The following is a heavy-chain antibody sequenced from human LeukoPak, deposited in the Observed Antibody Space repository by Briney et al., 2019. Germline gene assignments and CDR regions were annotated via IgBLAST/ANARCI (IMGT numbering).Heavy chain of an antibody. CDR3: ARVAERYYYDSSGYYRPLTLFDY. D-gene: IGHD3-22*01. CDR2: IYYSGST. Sequence: PSETLSLTCTVSGGSISSYYWSWIRQPPGKGLEWIGYIYYSGSTNYNPSLKSRVTISVDTSKNQFSLKLSSVTAADTAVYYCARVAERYYYDSSGYYRPLTLFDYWGQGTLVTVSS. J-gene: IGHJ4*02. V-gene: IGHV4-59*01. CDR1: GGSISSYY.